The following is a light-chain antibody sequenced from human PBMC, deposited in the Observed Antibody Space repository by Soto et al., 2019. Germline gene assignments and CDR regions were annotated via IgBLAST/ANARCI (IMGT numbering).Light chain of an antibody. V-gene: IGKV1-6*01. CDR2: GAS. CDR3: LQDYNYPRT. J-gene: IGKJ2*01. Sequence: AIQMTQSPSSLSASVGDRVTITCRASQGIRNDLGWYQQKSGKAPKLLIYGASNLQSGVPSRFSGSGSGTDFTLTISSLHPEDFATYYCLQDYNYPRTFGQGTSLDIK. CDR1: QGIRND.